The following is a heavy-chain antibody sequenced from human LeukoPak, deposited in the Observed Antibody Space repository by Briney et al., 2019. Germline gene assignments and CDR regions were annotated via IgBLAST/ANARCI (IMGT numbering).Heavy chain of an antibody. V-gene: IGHV3-48*01. D-gene: IGHD3-22*01. CDR3: ARYYYDSSGYYFDY. CDR2: ISSSSSTR. Sequence: GGSLRLSCAASGFTFSNYNMHWVRQAPGKGLEWVSYISSSSSTRYYADSVKGRFTISRDTAKNSLYLQMNSLRAEDTALYYCARYYYDSSGYYFDYWGQGTLVTVSS. J-gene: IGHJ4*02. CDR1: GFTFSNYN.